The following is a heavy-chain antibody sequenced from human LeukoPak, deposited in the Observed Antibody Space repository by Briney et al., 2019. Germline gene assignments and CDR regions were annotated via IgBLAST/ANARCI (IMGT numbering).Heavy chain of an antibody. J-gene: IGHJ4*02. D-gene: IGHD2-2*01. CDR2: IKQDGSEK. CDR1: GFTFSSYC. CDR3: AREVVPAAMDY. Sequence: GGSLRLSCAASGFTFSSYCMSWVRQAPGKGLEWVANIKQDGSEKYYVDAVKGRFTISRDNAKNSLYLQMNSLRAEDTAVYYCAREVVPAAMDYWGQGTLVTVSS. V-gene: IGHV3-7*01.